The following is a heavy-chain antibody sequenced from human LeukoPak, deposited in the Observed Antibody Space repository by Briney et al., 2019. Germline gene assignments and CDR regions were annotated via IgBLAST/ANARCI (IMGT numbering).Heavy chain of an antibody. V-gene: IGHV4-61*02. J-gene: IGHJ4*02. CDR3: ARGGIAVAGTLTH. CDR2: IYTSGST. D-gene: IGHD6-19*01. Sequence: SQTLSLTCTVSGGSISSGSYYWSWIRQPAGKGLEWIERIYTSGSTNYNPSLKSRVTISVDTSKNQLSLKLSSVTAADTAVYYCARGGIAVAGTLTHWGQGTLVTVSS. CDR1: GGSISSGSYY.